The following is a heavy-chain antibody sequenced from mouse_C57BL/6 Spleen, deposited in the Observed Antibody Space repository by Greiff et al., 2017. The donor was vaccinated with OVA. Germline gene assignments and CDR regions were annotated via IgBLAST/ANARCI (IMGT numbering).Heavy chain of an antibody. CDR1: GFTFSDYG. Sequence: EVQGVESGGGLVKPGGSLKLSCAASGFTFSDYGMHWVRQAPEKGLEWVAYISSGSSTIYYADTVKGRFTISRDNAKNTLFLQMTSLRSEDTAMYYCARNGGWLLQNWYFDVWGTGTTVTVSS. J-gene: IGHJ1*03. CDR3: ARNGGWLLQNWYFDV. CDR2: ISSGSSTI. D-gene: IGHD2-3*01. V-gene: IGHV5-17*01.